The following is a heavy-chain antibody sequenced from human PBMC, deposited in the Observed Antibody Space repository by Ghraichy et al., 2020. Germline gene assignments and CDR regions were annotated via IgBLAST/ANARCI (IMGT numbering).Heavy chain of an antibody. V-gene: IGHV1-69*13. CDR1: GGTFSSYA. CDR3: ARDPLNSSGWSPYYYYGMDV. Sequence: SVKVSCKASGGTFSSYAISWVRQAPGQGLAWMGGIIPIFGTANYAQKFQGRVTITADESTSTAYMELSSLRSEDTAVYYCARDPLNSSGWSPYYYYGMDVWGQGTTVTVSS. CDR2: IIPIFGTA. D-gene: IGHD6-19*01. J-gene: IGHJ6*02.